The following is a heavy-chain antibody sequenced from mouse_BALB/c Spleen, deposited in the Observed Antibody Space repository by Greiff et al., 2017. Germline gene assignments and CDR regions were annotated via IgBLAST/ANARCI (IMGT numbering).Heavy chain of an antibody. CDR3: ARNDYGEGVFDY. CDR1: GYSFTDYI. J-gene: IGHJ2*01. Sequence: VQLQQTGPELVKPGASVKISCKASGYSFTDYIMLWVKQSHGKSLEWIGNINPYYGSTSYNLKFKGKATLTVDKSSSTAYMQLNSLTSEDSAVYYCARNDYGEGVFDYWGQGTTLTVSS. CDR2: INPYYGST. D-gene: IGHD2-4*01. V-gene: IGHV1-39*01.